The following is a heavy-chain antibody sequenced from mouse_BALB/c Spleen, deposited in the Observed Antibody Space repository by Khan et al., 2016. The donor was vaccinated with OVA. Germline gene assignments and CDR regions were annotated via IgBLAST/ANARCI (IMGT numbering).Heavy chain of an antibody. Sequence: EVELVESGGDLVKPGGSLKLSCAASGFTFSSYGMSWVSQTPDKRLEWVATISSGGSYTYYPDSVKGRFTISRDNAKNTTYLQMSSLKSEDTAMYYCARFITTATGDYYAMDYWGQGTSVTVSS. CDR3: ARFITTATGDYYAMDY. V-gene: IGHV5-6*01. CDR1: GFTFSSYG. J-gene: IGHJ4*01. CDR2: ISSGGSYT. D-gene: IGHD1-2*01.